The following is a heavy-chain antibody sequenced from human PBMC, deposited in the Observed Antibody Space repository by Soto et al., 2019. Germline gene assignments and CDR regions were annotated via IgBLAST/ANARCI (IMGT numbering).Heavy chain of an antibody. CDR3: ARGHSIVWYFFDY. Sequence: QVQLVQSGAEVKKPGSSVKVSCKASGGSFSTSAINWVRQAPGQGLEWMGGIIPLFGVAKYTQKFQGRVTITADKSTTTAYMELSSLRSEDTAVYYCARGHSIVWYFFDYWGQVTLVTVSS. J-gene: IGHJ4*02. V-gene: IGHV1-69*14. CDR1: GGSFSTSA. CDR2: IIPLFGVA. D-gene: IGHD6-19*01.